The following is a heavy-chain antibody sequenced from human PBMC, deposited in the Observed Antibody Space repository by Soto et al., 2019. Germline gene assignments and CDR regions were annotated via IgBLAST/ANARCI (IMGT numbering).Heavy chain of an antibody. Sequence: SETVSLTCTVSGGSISSYYWSWIRQPPGKGLEWIGYIYYSGSTNYDPSLKSRVTISVDTSKNQFSLRLSSVTAADTAVYYCARHPNSYYDFWSGTKDYYYYYMDVWGKGTTVTVSS. D-gene: IGHD3-3*01. CDR3: ARHPNSYYDFWSGTKDYYYYYMDV. CDR1: GGSISSYY. J-gene: IGHJ6*03. CDR2: IYYSGST. V-gene: IGHV4-59*08.